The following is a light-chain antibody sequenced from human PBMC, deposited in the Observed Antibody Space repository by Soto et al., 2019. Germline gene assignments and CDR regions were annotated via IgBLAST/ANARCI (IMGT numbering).Light chain of an antibody. J-gene: IGLJ1*01. CDR3: YSFTSSNTYV. CDR2: EVS. CDR1: SSDVGSYNR. V-gene: IGLV2-18*02. Sequence: QSVLTQPPSVSGSPGQSVTISCTGTSSDVGSYNRVSWYQQPPGTAPKVTIYEVSNRPSGVPDRFSGSKSGNTASLTISGLQPEDEADYYRYSFTSSNTYVFGTGTKVTVL.